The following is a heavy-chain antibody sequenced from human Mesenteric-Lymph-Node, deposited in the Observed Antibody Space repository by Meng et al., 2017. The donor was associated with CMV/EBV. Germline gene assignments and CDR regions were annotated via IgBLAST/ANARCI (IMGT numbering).Heavy chain of an antibody. V-gene: IGHV3-74*01. Sequence: GESLKISCAASGFTFSNYWIHWVRQAPGKGLVWVSRINSDGTITTYADSVKGRFTISRDNAKNTLYLQMNSLRAEDTAVYYCARGLQRVPAAVNFDYWGQGTLVTVSS. D-gene: IGHD2-2*01. J-gene: IGHJ4*02. CDR3: ARGLQRVPAAVNFDY. CDR1: GFTFSNYW. CDR2: INSDGTIT.